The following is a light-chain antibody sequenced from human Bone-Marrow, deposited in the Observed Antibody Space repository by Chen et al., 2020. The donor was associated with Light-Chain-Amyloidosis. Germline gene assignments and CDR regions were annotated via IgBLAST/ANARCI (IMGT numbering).Light chain of an antibody. CDR1: QTLSSNY. CDR3: QQYGTSPLT. CDR2: GSS. Sequence: EIVLTQSPGTLSLTPGEGANISCRASQTLSSNYLTWYQQKFGQAPRLLIYGSSSRATGIPDRFTGSGSGTDFTLTINRLEPEDFAMYYCQQYGTSPLTFGGGTKVEIK. V-gene: IGKV3-20*01. J-gene: IGKJ4*01.